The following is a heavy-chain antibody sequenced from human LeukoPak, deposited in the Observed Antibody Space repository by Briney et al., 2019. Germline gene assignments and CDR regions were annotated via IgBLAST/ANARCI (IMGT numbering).Heavy chain of an antibody. D-gene: IGHD3-9*01. CDR2: INHSGST. V-gene: IGHV4-34*01. Sequence: SETLSLTCAVYGGSFSGYYWSWIRQPPGKGLEWIGEINHSGSTNYNPSLKSRVTISVDTSKNQFSLKLSSVTAADTAVYYCARSRVDLQSFAWEYFDSWGQGTLVTVSS. CDR3: ARSRVDLQSFAWEYFDS. CDR1: GGSFSGYY. J-gene: IGHJ4*02.